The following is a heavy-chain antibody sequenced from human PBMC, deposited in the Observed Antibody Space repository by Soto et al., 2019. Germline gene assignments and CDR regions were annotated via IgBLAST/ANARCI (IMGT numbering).Heavy chain of an antibody. V-gene: IGHV3-30-3*01. J-gene: IGHJ4*02. D-gene: IGHD6-19*01. Sequence: GGSLRLSCAASGFTFSSYVMHWVRQAPGKGLEWVAVISDDGSNKYYADSVKGRFTISRDNSKNTLYLQMNSLRDEDTAIYYCARDKYTSGWYTIGDYWGQGTLVTVSS. CDR1: GFTFSSYV. CDR3: ARDKYTSGWYTIGDY. CDR2: ISDDGSNK.